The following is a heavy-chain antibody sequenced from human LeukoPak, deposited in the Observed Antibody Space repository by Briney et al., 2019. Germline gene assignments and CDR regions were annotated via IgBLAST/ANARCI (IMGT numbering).Heavy chain of an antibody. Sequence: GGSLRLSCAASGFTFSSYWMSWVRQAPGKGLEWVANIKQDGSEEYYVDSVKGRFTISRDNAKNSLYLQMNSLRAEDTAVYYCAREISSSWSDYFDYWGQGTLVTVSS. CDR1: GFTFSSYW. V-gene: IGHV3-7*01. J-gene: IGHJ4*02. CDR3: AREISSSWSDYFDY. CDR2: IKQDGSEE. D-gene: IGHD6-13*01.